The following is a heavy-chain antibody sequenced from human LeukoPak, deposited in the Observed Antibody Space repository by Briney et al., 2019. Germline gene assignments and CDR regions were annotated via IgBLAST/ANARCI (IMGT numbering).Heavy chain of an antibody. CDR2: IIPIFGTA. D-gene: IGHD6-13*01. Sequence: PSVKVSCKASGGTFSSYAISWVLQAPGQGLEWIGRIIPIFGTANYAQKFQGRVTITTDESTSTAYMELSSLRSEDTAVYYCATQGGSSSWVNWFDPWGQGTLVTVSS. CDR1: GGTFSSYA. V-gene: IGHV1-69*05. CDR3: ATQGGSSSWVNWFDP. J-gene: IGHJ5*02.